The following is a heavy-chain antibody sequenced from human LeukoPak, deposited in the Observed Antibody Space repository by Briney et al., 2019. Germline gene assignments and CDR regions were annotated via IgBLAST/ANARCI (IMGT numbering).Heavy chain of an antibody. Sequence: GGSLRLSCAASGFTFSDYYMSWIRQAPGKGLEWVSSISSSSSYIYYADSVKGRFTISRDNAKNSLYLQMNSLRAEDTAVYYCARGMVRGVIDYWGQGTLVTVSS. D-gene: IGHD3-10*01. V-gene: IGHV3-11*06. CDR3: ARGMVRGVIDY. CDR2: ISSSSSYI. J-gene: IGHJ4*02. CDR1: GFTFSDYY.